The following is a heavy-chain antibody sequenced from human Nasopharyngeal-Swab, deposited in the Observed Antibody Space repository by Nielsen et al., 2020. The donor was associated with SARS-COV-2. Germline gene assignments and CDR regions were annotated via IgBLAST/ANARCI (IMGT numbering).Heavy chain of an antibody. J-gene: IGHJ3*02. CDR2: FIPIFGTA. V-gene: IGHV1-69*01. Sequence: WVRQAHGKGLEWMGGFIPIFGTANYEQKFQGRVTFTAAESTSTAYMELSSLRSEDTAVYYGARVGVGWSIAASPGTGGAFDIWGQGTMVTVSS. CDR3: ARVGVGWSIAASPGTGGAFDI. D-gene: IGHD6-6*01.